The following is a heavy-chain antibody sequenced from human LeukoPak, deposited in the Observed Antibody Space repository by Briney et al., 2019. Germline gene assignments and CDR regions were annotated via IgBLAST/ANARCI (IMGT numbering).Heavy chain of an antibody. V-gene: IGHV3-23*01. CDR1: GFTFSSYC. CDR3: AKDRCSRTSCRNLFDP. Sequence: GGSLRLSCAASGFTFSSYCMSWVRQAPGKGLEWVSDISGSGGSTYYADSVKGRFTISRDNSKNTLYLQMNSLRAEDTAVYYCAKDRCSRTSCRNLFDPWGQGILVTVSS. CDR2: ISGSGGST. D-gene: IGHD2-2*01. J-gene: IGHJ5*02.